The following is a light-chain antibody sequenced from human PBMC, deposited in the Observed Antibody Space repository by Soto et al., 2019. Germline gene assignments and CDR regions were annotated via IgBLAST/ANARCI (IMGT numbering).Light chain of an antibody. Sequence: DIQMTQSPSSLSASVGDRVTITCRASQSISSYLNWYQQKPGKAPKLLIYAASSLQSGVPSRFGGSGSGTDFTLTISSLQPEDFATYYCQQSYSTPLTLGGGTKLDIK. J-gene: IGKJ4*01. CDR1: QSISSY. CDR3: QQSYSTPLT. CDR2: AAS. V-gene: IGKV1-39*01.